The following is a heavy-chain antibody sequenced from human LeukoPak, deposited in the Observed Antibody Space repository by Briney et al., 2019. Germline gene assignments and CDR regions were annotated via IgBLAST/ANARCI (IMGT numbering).Heavy chain of an antibody. CDR3: AHSYDRLSTVTYGGFDY. CDR2: IYWNDDE. CDR1: GFSLSTSGVG. V-gene: IGHV2-5*01. J-gene: IGHJ4*02. Sequence: SGPTLVNPTQTLTLTCTFSGFSLSTSGVGVGWIRQPPGKALEWLALIYWNDDERYSPSLKSRLTITKDTSKNQVVLTMTNMDPVDTATYYCAHSYDRLSTVTYGGFDYWGQGTLVTVSS. D-gene: IGHD3-16*01.